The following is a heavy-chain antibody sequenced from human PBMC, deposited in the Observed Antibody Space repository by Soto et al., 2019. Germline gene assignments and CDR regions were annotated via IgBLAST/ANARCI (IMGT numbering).Heavy chain of an antibody. J-gene: IGHJ5*02. Sequence: QVQLVQSGAEVKKPGSSVKVSCKASGGTFSSYAISWVRQAPGQGLEWMGGIIPIFGTANYAQKFQGRVTITADKSTSTDYMELSSLRSEDTAVYYCAIVPKMTTVTSGWFDPWGQGTLVTVSS. CDR2: IIPIFGTA. CDR3: AIVPKMTTVTSGWFDP. CDR1: GGTFSSYA. V-gene: IGHV1-69*06. D-gene: IGHD4-4*01.